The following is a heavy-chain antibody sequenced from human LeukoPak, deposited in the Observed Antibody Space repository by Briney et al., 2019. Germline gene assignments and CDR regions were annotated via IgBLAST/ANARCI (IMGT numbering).Heavy chain of an antibody. CDR2: IKQDATEK. CDR3: ARDFYFMDV. V-gene: IGHV3-7*01. CDR1: GFTISSYW. J-gene: IGHJ6*03. Sequence: GGSLRLSCAASGFTISSYWMNWVRQAPGKGLEWVANIKQDATEKYYVDSVKGRFTISRDNAKNSLYLQMISLRAEDTAVYYCARDFYFMDVWGRGTTVTVSS.